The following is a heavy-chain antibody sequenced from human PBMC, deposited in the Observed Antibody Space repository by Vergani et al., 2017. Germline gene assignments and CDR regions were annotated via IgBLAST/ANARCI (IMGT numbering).Heavy chain of an antibody. CDR1: GFTFSSYG. CDR2: ISYDGSNK. J-gene: IGHJ6*03. Sequence: QVQLVASGGGMVQPGGSLRLSCAGSGFTFSSYGMHWVRQAPGKGLEWVAVISYDGSNKYYADSVKGRFTISRDNSKNTLYLQMNSLRAEDTAVYYCAKAAIFGVVIPLDYYYYRDVWGKGTTVTVSS. D-gene: IGHD3-3*01. V-gene: IGHV3-30*18. CDR3: AKAAIFGVVIPLDYYYYRDV.